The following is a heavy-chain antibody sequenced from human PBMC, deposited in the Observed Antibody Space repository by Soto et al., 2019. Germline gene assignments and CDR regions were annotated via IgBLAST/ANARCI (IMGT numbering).Heavy chain of an antibody. CDR2: ISYDGSNK. CDR3: AKDLGSSWYRFDYYYYYGMDV. Sequence: LRLSCAASGFTFSSYGMHWVRQAPGKGLEWVAVISYDGSNKYYADSVKGRFTISRDNSKNTLYLQMNSLRAEDTAVYYCAKDLGSSWYRFDYYYYYGMDVWGQGTTVTVSS. D-gene: IGHD6-13*01. CDR1: GFTFSSYG. J-gene: IGHJ6*02. V-gene: IGHV3-30*18.